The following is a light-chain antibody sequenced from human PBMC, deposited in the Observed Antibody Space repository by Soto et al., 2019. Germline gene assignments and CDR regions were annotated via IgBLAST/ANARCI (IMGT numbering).Light chain of an antibody. J-gene: IGKJ1*01. Sequence: DIQMTESPSSMPASVGDRVTITCRASQSISRYVNWYQQKPGKAPQLLIYAATSLQSGVPSRFSGSGSGTDCTLTISSLQTEDVATYYCQQTYVDLGTFGQGTKVDIK. CDR3: QQTYVDLGT. CDR1: QSISRY. V-gene: IGKV1-39*01. CDR2: AAT.